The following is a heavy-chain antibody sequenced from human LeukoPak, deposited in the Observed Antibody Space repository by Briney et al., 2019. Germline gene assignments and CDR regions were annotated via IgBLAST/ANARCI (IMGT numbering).Heavy chain of an antibody. V-gene: IGHV3-23*01. CDR1: GFTFSSYA. CDR3: AKDLTTIFGVVPNDAFDI. D-gene: IGHD3-3*01. J-gene: IGHJ3*02. Sequence: GGSLRLSCAASGFTFSSYAMSWVRQAPGKGLEWVSAISGSGGSTYYADSVKGRFTISRDNSKNTLYLQMNSLRAEDTAVYYCAKDLTTIFGVVPNDAFDIWGQGTMVTVSS. CDR2: ISGSGGST.